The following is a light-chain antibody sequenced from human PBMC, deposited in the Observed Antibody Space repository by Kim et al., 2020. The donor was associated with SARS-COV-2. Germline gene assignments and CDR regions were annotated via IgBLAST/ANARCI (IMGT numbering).Light chain of an antibody. V-gene: IGLV3-27*01. J-gene: IGLJ3*02. CDR3: YSAAQGV. CDR1: VLAKKY. Sequence: SYELTQPSSVSVSPGQTARITCSGDVLAKKYARWFQQKPGQAPVLVIYKDSERPSGIPERFSGSSSGTTVTLTISGAQVEDEADYYCYSAAQGVFGGGTQLTVL. CDR2: KDS.